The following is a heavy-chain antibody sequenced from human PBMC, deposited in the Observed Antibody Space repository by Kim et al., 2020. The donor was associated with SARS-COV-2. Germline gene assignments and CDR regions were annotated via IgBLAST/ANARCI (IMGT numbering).Heavy chain of an antibody. CDR3: ARDRRGTMVRGVINY. D-gene: IGHD3-10*01. CDR1: GGSFSGYY. J-gene: IGHJ4*02. V-gene: IGHV4-34*01. CDR2: INHSGST. Sequence: SETLSLTCAVYGGSFSGYYWSWIRQPPGKGLEWIGEINHSGSTNYNPSLKSRVTISVDTSKNQFSLKLSSVTAADTAVYYCARDRRGTMVRGVINYLGQ.